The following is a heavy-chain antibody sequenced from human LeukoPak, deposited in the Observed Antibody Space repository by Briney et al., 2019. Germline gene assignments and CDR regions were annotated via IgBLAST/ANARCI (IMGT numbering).Heavy chain of an antibody. V-gene: IGHV1-46*04. D-gene: IGHD1-26*01. CDR2: INPSGGST. CDR3: ERTIVGATRPGYDAFDI. Sequence: ASLKDSCEASGYTFTSYYIHWVRQGPGQRLEWMGIINPSGGSTSSAQTLQGAVTMTREMSTSTVCMELSSQRSEDTAVYYCERTIVGATRPGYDAFDIWGQGTMVTVSS. J-gene: IGHJ3*02. CDR1: GYTFTSYY.